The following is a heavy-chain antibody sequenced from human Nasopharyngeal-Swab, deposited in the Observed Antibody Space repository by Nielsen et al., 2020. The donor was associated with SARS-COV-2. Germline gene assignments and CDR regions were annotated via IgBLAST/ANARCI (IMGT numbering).Heavy chain of an antibody. J-gene: IGHJ6*02. CDR1: GFTFSSYG. Sequence: GGSLRLSCAASGFTFSSYGMHWVRQAPGKGLEWVAVIWYDGSNKYYADSVKGRFTIPRDNSKNTLYLQMNSLRAEDTAVYYCARDQPTPHYYYYGMDVWGQGTTVTVSS. CDR3: ARDQPTPHYYYYGMDV. D-gene: IGHD2-15*01. V-gene: IGHV3-33*01. CDR2: IWYDGSNK.